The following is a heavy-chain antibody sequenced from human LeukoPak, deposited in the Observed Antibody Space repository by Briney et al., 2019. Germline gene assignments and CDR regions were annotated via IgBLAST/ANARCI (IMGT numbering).Heavy chain of an antibody. CDR1: GFTFSSYA. Sequence: GGSLRLSCAASGFTFSSYAMHWVRQAPGKGLEWVAVISYDGGNKYYADSVKGRFTISRDNSKNTLYLQMNSLRAEDTAVYYCARRIAAAGGNYYYYYGMDVWGQGTTVTVSS. CDR2: ISYDGGNK. J-gene: IGHJ6*02. CDR3: ARRIAAAGGNYYYYYGMDV. V-gene: IGHV3-30-3*01. D-gene: IGHD6-13*01.